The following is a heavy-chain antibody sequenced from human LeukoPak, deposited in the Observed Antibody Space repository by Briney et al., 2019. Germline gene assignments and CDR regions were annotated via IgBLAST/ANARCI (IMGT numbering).Heavy chain of an antibody. V-gene: IGHV1-8*03. CDR1: GYTFTSYD. CDR2: MNPNSGST. D-gene: IGHD5-12*01. Sequence: ASVKVSCKASGYTFTSYDINWVRQATGQGLEWMGWMNPNSGSTGYAQKFQGRVTITRNTSISTAHMELSGLRSEDTAVYYCARGRSTGYPYYFEYWGQGTLVTVSS. CDR3: ARGRSTGYPYYFEY. J-gene: IGHJ4*02.